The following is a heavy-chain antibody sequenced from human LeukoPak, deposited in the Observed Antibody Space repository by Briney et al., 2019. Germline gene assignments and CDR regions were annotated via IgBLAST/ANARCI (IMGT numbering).Heavy chain of an antibody. J-gene: IGHJ4*02. CDR3: ARSSLVDDY. D-gene: IGHD3-16*02. CDR1: GGSFSGYY. Sequence: PSETLSLTCAVYGGSFSGYYWSWIRQPPGKGLEWIGYIYTSGSTNYNPSLKSRVTISVDTSKNQFSLKLSSVTAADTAVYYCARSSLVDDYWGQGTLVTVSS. V-gene: IGHV4-4*09. CDR2: IYTSGST.